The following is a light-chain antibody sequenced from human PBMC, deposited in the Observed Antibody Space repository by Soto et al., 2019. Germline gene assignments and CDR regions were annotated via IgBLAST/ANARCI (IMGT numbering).Light chain of an antibody. CDR1: QTITTS. J-gene: IGKJ1*01. Sequence: DIQMTQSPSTLSASVGDRVTITCRASQTITTSLAWYQQKPGKAPKLLIYTASSLERGVPSRFSGSGSGTAFTLTIRSLQPDDFATYYCQQYDSYSLRPFGQGPRVEI. CDR2: TAS. V-gene: IGKV1-5*03. CDR3: QQYDSYSLRP.